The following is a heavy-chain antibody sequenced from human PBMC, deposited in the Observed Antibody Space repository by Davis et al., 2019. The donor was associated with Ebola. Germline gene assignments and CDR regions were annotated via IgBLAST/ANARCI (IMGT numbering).Heavy chain of an antibody. V-gene: IGHV3-23*01. D-gene: IGHD2-2*01. Sequence: GGSLRLSCAASGFTFSSYAMSWVRQAPGKGLEWVSSINVGGSTYDADSVKGRFTISRDNARNSLFLQMNSLRADDAAVYYCARWGTSPDCSSTSCSYYFDHWGQGTLVTVSS. CDR3: ARWGTSPDCSSTSCSYYFDH. CDR2: INVGGST. CDR1: GFTFSSYA. J-gene: IGHJ4*02.